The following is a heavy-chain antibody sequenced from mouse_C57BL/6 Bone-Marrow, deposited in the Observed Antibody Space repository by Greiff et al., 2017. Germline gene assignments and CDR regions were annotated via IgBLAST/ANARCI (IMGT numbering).Heavy chain of an antibody. J-gene: IGHJ3*01. V-gene: IGHV14-2*01. CDR2: IDPEDGET. CDR1: GFNFKDYY. Sequence: VQLQQSGAELVKPGASVKLSCTASGFNFKDYYMYWVKQRTELGLEWIGRIDPEDGETKYAPKFLGKATITADIPSNTDHLQLSRLTSEDTAVYYWARWGRFAYWGQGTLVTVSA. CDR3: ARWGRFAY.